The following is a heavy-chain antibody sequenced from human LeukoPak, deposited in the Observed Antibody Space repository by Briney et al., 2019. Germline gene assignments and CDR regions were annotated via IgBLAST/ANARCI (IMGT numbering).Heavy chain of an antibody. D-gene: IGHD2-15*01. J-gene: IGHJ4*02. CDR3: AKAVVAADSFEY. CDR1: GFLFSGHY. CDR2: IDQHGTEK. Sequence: GGSLRLSCAASGFLFSGHYMNWVRQAPGKGLEWVANIDQHGTEKQYVESVKGRFTISRDNTKNSVYLQMDNLRVEDTAVYYCAKAVVAADSFEYWGQGTQVTVPS. V-gene: IGHV3-7*01.